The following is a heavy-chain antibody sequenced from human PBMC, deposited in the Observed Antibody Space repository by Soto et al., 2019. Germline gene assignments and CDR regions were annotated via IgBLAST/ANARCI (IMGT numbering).Heavy chain of an antibody. V-gene: IGHV1-69*05. Sequence: QVQLVQSGAEVKKPGSSVKVSCKASGGTFSSYAISWVRQAPGQGLEWMGGIIPIFGTANYAQKFQGRVTITXXEXTXXAYMELSSLRSEDTAVYYCARDNRGTVTTSRWFDPWGQGTLVTVSS. D-gene: IGHD4-17*01. CDR1: GGTFSSYA. J-gene: IGHJ5*02. CDR2: IIPIFGTA. CDR3: ARDNRGTVTTSRWFDP.